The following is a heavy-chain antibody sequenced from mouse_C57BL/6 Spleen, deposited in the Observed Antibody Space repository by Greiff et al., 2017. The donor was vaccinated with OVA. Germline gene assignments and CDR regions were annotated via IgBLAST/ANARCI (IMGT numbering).Heavy chain of an antibody. D-gene: IGHD1-1*01. V-gene: IGHV1-22*01. Sequence: VQLQQSGPELVKPGASVKMSCKASGYTFTDYNMHWVKQSHGKSLEWIGYINPNNGGTSYNQKFKGKATLTVNKSSSTAYMELRSLTSEDSAVYYCARGPITAVPWFADWGQGTLVTVSA. CDR2: INPNNGGT. J-gene: IGHJ3*01. CDR3: ARGPITAVPWFAD. CDR1: GYTFTDYN.